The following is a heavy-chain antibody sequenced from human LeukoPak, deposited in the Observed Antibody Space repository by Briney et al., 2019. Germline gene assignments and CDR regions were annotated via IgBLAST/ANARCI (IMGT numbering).Heavy chain of an antibody. CDR1: GGSISSYY. Sequence: PSETLSLTCTVSGGSISSYYWSWIRQPPGKGLEWIGYIYYSGSTNYNPSLKSRVTISVDTSKNQFSLKLSSVTAADTAVYYCARGGSGRLWFGEEPFSWFDPWGQGTLVTVSS. J-gene: IGHJ5*02. CDR2: IYYSGST. V-gene: IGHV4-59*01. D-gene: IGHD3-10*01. CDR3: ARGGSGRLWFGEEPFSWFDP.